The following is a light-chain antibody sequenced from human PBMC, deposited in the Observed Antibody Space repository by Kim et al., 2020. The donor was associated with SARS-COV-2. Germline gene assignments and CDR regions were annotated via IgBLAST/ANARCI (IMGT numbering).Light chain of an antibody. CDR3: QQFDTVPLT. Sequence: ASVGDRVTITCRASHDINIFLNWFQQKPGEAPKLLISDASSLETGLPSRFSVSGSGTHFTFTISSLQPGDVATYYCQQFDTVPLTFGGGTKVDIK. CDR1: HDINIF. CDR2: DAS. V-gene: IGKV1-33*01. J-gene: IGKJ4*01.